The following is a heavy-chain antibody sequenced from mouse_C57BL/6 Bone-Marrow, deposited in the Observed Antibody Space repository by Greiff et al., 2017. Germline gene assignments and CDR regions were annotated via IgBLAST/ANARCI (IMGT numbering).Heavy chain of an antibody. CDR2: ISNLAYSI. CDR1: GFTFSDYG. D-gene: IGHD3-1*01. J-gene: IGHJ4*01. CDR3: ARAPGGAMDY. Sequence: DVKLVESGGGLVQPGGSLKLSCAASGFTFSDYGMAWVRQAPRKGPEWVAFISNLAYSIYYADTVTGRFTISRENAKNTRYLEMSSLRSEDTAMYYCARAPGGAMDYWGQGTSVTVSS. V-gene: IGHV5-15*01.